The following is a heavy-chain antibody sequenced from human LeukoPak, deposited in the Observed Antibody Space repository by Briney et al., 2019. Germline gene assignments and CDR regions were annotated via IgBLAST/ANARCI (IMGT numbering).Heavy chain of an antibody. Sequence: GGSLRLSCTASGFSFSTSWMSWVRQTPGKGLEWVANIKKDGSEEYSVDSVKTRFTISRDNAKNSLYLQLNSLIVEDTAVYYCARLSTSVAGGDHWGQGTLVTVSS. CDR1: GFSFSTSW. D-gene: IGHD6-19*01. V-gene: IGHV3-7*01. J-gene: IGHJ4*02. CDR2: IKKDGSEE. CDR3: ARLSTSVAGGDH.